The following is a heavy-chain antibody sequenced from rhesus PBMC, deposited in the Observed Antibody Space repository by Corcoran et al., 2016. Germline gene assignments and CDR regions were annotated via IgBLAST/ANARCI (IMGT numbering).Heavy chain of an antibody. V-gene: IGHV4-122*02. J-gene: IGHJ4*01. CDR2: ISFRGST. CDR1: GGSISSSYYS. CDR3: ARWRGSGWPFDY. D-gene: IGHD6-31*01. Sequence: QVQLQESGPGLVKPSETLSLTCAVSGGSISSSYYSWSWIRQAPGKGLEWMGDISFRGSTSSHPSLKSRVTSSRDTSSNQFSLRLTSGTAADTAVYYCARWRGSGWPFDYWGQGVLVTVSS.